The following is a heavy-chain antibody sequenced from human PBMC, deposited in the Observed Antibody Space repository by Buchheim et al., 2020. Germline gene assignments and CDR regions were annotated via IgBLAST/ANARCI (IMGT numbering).Heavy chain of an antibody. Sequence: QVQLQQWGAGLLKPSETLSLTCAVHGGSFSGYYWSWVRQPPGKGLEWIGEINESGYTYYSSSLKSRVTISMDTSNNHFYVTLTSVTAADTAVYYCARGSRASRLVYWGQGTL. CDR1: GGSFSGYY. CDR2: INESGYT. CDR3: ARGSRASRLVY. D-gene: IGHD6-6*01. V-gene: IGHV4-34*01. J-gene: IGHJ4*02.